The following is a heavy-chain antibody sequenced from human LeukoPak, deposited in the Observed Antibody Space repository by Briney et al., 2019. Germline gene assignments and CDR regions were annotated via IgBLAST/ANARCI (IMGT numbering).Heavy chain of an antibody. J-gene: IGHJ1*01. D-gene: IGHD3-22*01. Sequence: ETLSLTCAVYGGSFSGYYWSWIRQPPGKGLEWVSSISSSSSYIYYADSVKGRFTISRDNAKNSLYLQMNSLRAEDTAVYYCARGDYDSSAYYYGYFQHWGQGTLVTVSS. V-gene: IGHV3-21*01. CDR2: ISSSSSYI. CDR1: GGSFSGYY. CDR3: ARGDYDSSAYYYGYFQH.